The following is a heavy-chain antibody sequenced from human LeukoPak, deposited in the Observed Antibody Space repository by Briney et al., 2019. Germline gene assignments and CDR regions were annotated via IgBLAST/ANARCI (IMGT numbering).Heavy chain of an antibody. J-gene: IGHJ4*02. Sequence: EPSETLSLTCTVSGGSISSYYWSWIRQPAGKGLEWIGRIYTSGSTNYNASLKSRVSMSVDTSKNQFSLKLSSVTAADTAVFYCARENSGSYREFDYWGQGTLVTVSS. CDR2: IYTSGST. CDR1: GGSISSYY. CDR3: ARENSGSYREFDY. D-gene: IGHD1-26*01. V-gene: IGHV4-4*07.